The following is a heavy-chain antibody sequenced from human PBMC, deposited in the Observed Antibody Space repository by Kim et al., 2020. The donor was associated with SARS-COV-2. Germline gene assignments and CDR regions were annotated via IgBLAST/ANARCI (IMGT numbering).Heavy chain of an antibody. V-gene: IGHV1-3*01. J-gene: IGHJ4*02. Sequence: SQNLRGRVTLTRDTSASTAYMELSSLTSEDTAVYFCARETYGSGSYSHFDYWGQGTLIIVSS. CDR3: ARETYGSGSYSHFDY. D-gene: IGHD3-10*01.